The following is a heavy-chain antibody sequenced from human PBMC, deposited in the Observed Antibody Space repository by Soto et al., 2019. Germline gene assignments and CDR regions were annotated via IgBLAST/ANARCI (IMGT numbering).Heavy chain of an antibody. CDR2: INSDGSST. V-gene: IGHV3-74*01. CDR1: GFTFSRSW. D-gene: IGHD3-16*01. Sequence: GGSLRLSCAASGFTFSRSWMHWVRQAPGKGLVWVSRINSDGSSTSYADSLKGRFTTSRDNAKNTLYLQMNSLRAEDTAVYYCATSAVPVFYGSWGQGTLVTVSS. CDR3: ATSAVPVFYGS. J-gene: IGHJ5*02.